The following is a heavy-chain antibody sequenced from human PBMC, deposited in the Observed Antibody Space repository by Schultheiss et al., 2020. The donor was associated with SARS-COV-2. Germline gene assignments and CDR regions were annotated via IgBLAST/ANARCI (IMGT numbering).Heavy chain of an antibody. CDR1: GFTFSDYY. D-gene: IGHD3-22*01. CDR3: ARDIYDSSGYIIDY. CDR2: ISYDGSNK. V-gene: IGHV3-30-3*01. J-gene: IGHJ4*02. Sequence: GGSLRLSCAASGFTFSDYYMSWIRQAPGKGLEWVAVISYDGSNKYYADSVKGRFTISRDNSKNTLYLQMNSLRAEDTAVYYCARDIYDSSGYIIDYWGQGTLVTVSS.